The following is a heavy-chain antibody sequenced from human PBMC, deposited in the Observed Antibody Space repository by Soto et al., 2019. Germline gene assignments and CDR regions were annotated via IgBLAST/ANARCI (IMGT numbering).Heavy chain of an antibody. CDR3: AAGGGLPRYY. J-gene: IGHJ4*02. Sequence: ALSLTWGGSGGSMSTGGYPLSWIRQPPCEGLEWIGYIYHSGSTYYNPYLKSRVTISVDRSKNQFSLKLSSVTAADTAVYYCAAGGGLPRYYWGQGTQVTVSS. D-gene: IGHD5-12*01. CDR2: IYHSGST. CDR1: GGSMSTGGYP. V-gene: IGHV4-30-2*01.